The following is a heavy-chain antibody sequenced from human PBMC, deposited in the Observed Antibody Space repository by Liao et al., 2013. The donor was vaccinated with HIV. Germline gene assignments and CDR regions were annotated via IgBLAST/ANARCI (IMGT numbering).Heavy chain of an antibody. CDR2: AYISGST. CDR1: GGSISSYY. V-gene: IGHV4-4*07. CDR3: AGHRSSWYPDY. J-gene: IGHJ4*02. Sequence: QVQLQESGPGLVKPSETLSLTCTVSGGSISSYYWSWIRQPAGKGLEWIGRAYISGSTNYSPSLKSRVTMSVDTSKNQFSLKLKSVTAADTAVYFCAGHRSSWYPDYWGQGTWSPSPQ. D-gene: IGHD6-13*01.